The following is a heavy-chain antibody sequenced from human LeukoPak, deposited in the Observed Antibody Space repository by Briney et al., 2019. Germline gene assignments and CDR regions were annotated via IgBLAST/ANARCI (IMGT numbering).Heavy chain of an antibody. J-gene: IGHJ3*02. D-gene: IGHD1-26*01. CDR3: ARDRRGSYGNDVFDI. CDR1: GYTFISYG. V-gene: IGHV7-4-1*02. Sequence: ASVKVSCKASGYTFISYGMNWVRQAPGQGLEWMGWINTNTGNPTYAQGFTGRFVFSVDTSVSTAYLQISSLKAEDTAVYYCARDRRGSYGNDVFDIWGQGTMVTVSS. CDR2: INTNTGNP.